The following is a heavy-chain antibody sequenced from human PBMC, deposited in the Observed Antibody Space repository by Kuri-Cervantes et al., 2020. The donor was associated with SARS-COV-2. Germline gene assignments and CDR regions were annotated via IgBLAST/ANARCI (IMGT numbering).Heavy chain of an antibody. CDR1: GGSFSGYY. J-gene: IGHJ4*02. CDR3: ARGHYGSGSYYSAPFDY. D-gene: IGHD3-10*01. V-gene: IGHV4-59*01. CDR2: IYYSGST. Sequence: GSLRLSCAVYGGSFSGYYWSWIRQPPGKGLEWIGYIYYSGSTNYNPSLKSRVTISVDTSKNQFSLKLSSVTAADTAVYYCARGHYGSGSYYSAPFDYWGQGTLVTVSS.